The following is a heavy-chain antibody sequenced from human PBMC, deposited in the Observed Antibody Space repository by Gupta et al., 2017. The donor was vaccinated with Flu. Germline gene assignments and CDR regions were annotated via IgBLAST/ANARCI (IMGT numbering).Heavy chain of an antibody. J-gene: IGHJ5*02. CDR1: GFTVSSSY. Sequence: EVHLVESGGGLVQPGGSLRLSCVASGFTVSSSYMSWVRQAPGKGLEWVSVIYDDATAYYTDSLRGRVSISRDNSKNTVYLQMNNLRREDTAVYYCARGTYSSSSTGDWFDPWGQGALVTVSS. CDR3: ARGTYSSSSTGDWFDP. D-gene: IGHD6-6*01. CDR2: IYDDATA. V-gene: IGHV3-66*02.